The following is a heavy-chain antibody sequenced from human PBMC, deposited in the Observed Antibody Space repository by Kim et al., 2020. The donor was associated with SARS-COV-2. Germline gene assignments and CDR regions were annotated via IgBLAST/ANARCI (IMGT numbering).Heavy chain of an antibody. Sequence: GESLKISCKGSGYSFTSYWISWVRQMPGKGLEWMGRIDPSDSYTNYSPSFQGHVTISADKSISTAYLQWSSLKASDTAMYYCARRPLDYPGIAVAAIFDYWGQGTLVTISS. CDR2: IDPSDSYT. CDR1: GYSFTSYW. J-gene: IGHJ4*02. D-gene: IGHD6-19*01. CDR3: ARRPLDYPGIAVAAIFDY. V-gene: IGHV5-10-1*01.